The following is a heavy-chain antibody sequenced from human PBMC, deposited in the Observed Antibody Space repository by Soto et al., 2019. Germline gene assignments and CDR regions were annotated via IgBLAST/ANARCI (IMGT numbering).Heavy chain of an antibody. CDR1: GYTFTVYY. Sequence: ASVKVSCKASGYTFTVYYMHWVRQAPGQGLEWMGWINPNSGGTNYAQKFQGRVTMTRDTSISTAYMELSRLRSDDTAVYYCARDSRNYRLSSRNWFDPWGQGTLVTVSS. V-gene: IGHV1-2*02. J-gene: IGHJ5*02. CDR2: INPNSGGT. D-gene: IGHD1-7*01. CDR3: ARDSRNYRLSSRNWFDP.